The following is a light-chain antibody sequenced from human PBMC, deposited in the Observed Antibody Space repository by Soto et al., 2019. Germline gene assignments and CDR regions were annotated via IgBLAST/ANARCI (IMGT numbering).Light chain of an antibody. V-gene: IGKV3-11*01. CDR3: QERSGWPRGT. Sequence: EVVLTQSPATLSLSPGERATLSCRTSQCIDYNLPWFKQKPGQTPRLLILAASQRAAGVPARFRGSGSGTDFTLTISCLEPEDFAVYYCQERSGWPRGTFGGGTKVEIK. CDR2: AAS. CDR1: QCIDYN. J-gene: IGKJ4*01.